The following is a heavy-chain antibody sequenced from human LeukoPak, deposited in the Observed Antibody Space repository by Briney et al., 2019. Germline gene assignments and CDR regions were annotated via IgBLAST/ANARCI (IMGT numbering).Heavy chain of an antibody. CDR1: GDSFSSSNYY. V-gene: IGHV4-39*01. D-gene: IGHD1-14*01. CDR3: ARLNKPGWFDP. CDR2: IYYSGST. J-gene: IGHJ5*02. Sequence: SETLSLTCTVSGDSFSSSNYYWAWLRQPPGKGLEWIVNIYYSGSTYYNPSLKSRLTISVDTSKNQFSLKLTSVTAADTAVYYCARLNKPGWFDPWGQGTLVTVSS.